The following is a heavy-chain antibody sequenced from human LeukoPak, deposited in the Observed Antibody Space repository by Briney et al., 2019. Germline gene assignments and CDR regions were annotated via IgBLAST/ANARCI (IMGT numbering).Heavy chain of an antibody. V-gene: IGHV3-48*02. D-gene: IGHD6-6*01. Sequence: PGGSLRLSCAASGFIFNAYGMNWVRQAPGKGLEWLSFIKMTSSTIFYADSVKGRFTISRDNARNSLYLQMNSLRDEDTAVYYCERDYSSSERKDYWGQGTLVTVSS. CDR1: GFIFNAYG. CDR2: IKMTSSTI. CDR3: ERDYSSSERKDY. J-gene: IGHJ4*02.